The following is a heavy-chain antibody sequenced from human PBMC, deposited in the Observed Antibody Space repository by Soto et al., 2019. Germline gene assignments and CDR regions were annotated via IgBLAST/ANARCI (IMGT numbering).Heavy chain of an antibody. CDR3: AREKWLVRRNDPFDI. J-gene: IGHJ3*02. CDR2: INPNGGST. CDR1: GYTFINYY. D-gene: IGHD6-19*01. Sequence: QVQLVQSGAEVKKPGASVKVSCKASGYTFINYYMHWVRQAPGQGLEWMGIINPNGGSTTYAQKLQGRVTLPRDTSTNKVNMELSSLRSEDTAVYYCAREKWLVRRNDPFDIWGQGTMVTVSS. V-gene: IGHV1-46*04.